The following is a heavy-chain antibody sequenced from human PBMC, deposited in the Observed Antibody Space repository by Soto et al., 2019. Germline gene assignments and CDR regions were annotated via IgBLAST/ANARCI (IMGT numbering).Heavy chain of an antibody. J-gene: IGHJ4*02. CDR1: GFAFGRSW. V-gene: IGHV3-7*01. CDR3: VRDPALGAVDY. Sequence: EVQLVESGGDLVQPGESLRLSCAASGFAFGRSWMGWVRQAPEKGLEWVAIVNDDGSGKLYMDSVEGRFTISRDNAKNSLYLQMSSLSVDDTSIYYVVRDPALGAVDYWGQGTLVTVSS. D-gene: IGHD3-16*01. CDR2: VNDDGSGK.